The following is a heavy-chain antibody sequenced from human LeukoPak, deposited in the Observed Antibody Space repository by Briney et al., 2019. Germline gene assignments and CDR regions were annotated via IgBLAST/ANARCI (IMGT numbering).Heavy chain of an antibody. J-gene: IGHJ3*02. D-gene: IGHD3-22*01. CDR1: GYSISSGYY. V-gene: IGHV4-38-2*02. CDR3: ARDPYYYDSSGSQRGDAFDI. CDR2: IYHSGST. Sequence: SETLSLTCTVSGYSISSGYYWGWIRQPPGKGLEWIGSIYHSGSTYYNPSLKSRVTISVETSKNQFSLKLSSVTAADTAVYYCARDPYYYDSSGSQRGDAFDIWGQGTMVTVSS.